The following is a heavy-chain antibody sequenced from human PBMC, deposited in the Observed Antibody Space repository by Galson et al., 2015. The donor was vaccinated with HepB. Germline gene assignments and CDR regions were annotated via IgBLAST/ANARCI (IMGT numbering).Heavy chain of an antibody. CDR2: TRNKANSYTT. D-gene: IGHD2-15*01. V-gene: IGHV3-72*01. CDR3: ARAAYCSGGSCWGFDY. Sequence: SLRLSCAASGFTFSDYYMDWVRQAPGKGLEWVGRTRNKANSYTTEYAASVKGRFTISRDKSYNSLYLQMNSLQTEDTAVYYCARAAYCSGGSCWGFDYWGQGTLVTVSS. J-gene: IGHJ4*02. CDR1: GFTFSDYY.